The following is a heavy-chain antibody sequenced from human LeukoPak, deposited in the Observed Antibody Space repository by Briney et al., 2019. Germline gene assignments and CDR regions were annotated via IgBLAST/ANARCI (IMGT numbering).Heavy chain of an antibody. CDR3: ARVSYQWLADY. V-gene: IGHV4-59*01. D-gene: IGHD6-19*01. CDR1: GGSISSYY. CDR2: IYYSGST. J-gene: IGHJ4*02. Sequence: PSETLSLTCTVSGGSISSYYWSWIRQPPGKGLEWIGYIYYSGSTNYNPSLKSRVTISVDTSKNQFSLKLSSVTAADTAAYYCARVSYQWLADYWGQGTLVTVSS.